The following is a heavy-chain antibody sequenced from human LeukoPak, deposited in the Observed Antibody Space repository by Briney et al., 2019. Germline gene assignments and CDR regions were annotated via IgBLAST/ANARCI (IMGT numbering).Heavy chain of an antibody. CDR2: IYYSGST. D-gene: IGHD3-10*01. CDR1: GGSISSSSYY. Sequence: KPSETLSLTCTVFGGSISSSSYYWGWIRQPPGKGLEWIGSIYYSGSTYYNPSLKSRVTISVDTSKNQFSLKLSSVTAADTAVYYCARDPYGEQWFGELFFDYWGQGTLVTVSS. V-gene: IGHV4-39*07. CDR3: ARDPYGEQWFGELFFDY. J-gene: IGHJ4*02.